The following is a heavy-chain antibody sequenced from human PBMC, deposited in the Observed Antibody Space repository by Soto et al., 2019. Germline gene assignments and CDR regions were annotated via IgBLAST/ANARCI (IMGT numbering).Heavy chain of an antibody. CDR1: GFTFSSYA. J-gene: IGHJ4*02. CDR2: ISYDGSNK. D-gene: IGHD6-6*01. Sequence: QVQLVESGGGVVQPGRSLRLSCAASGFTFSSYAMQWVRQAPGKGLEWVAVISYDGSNKYYADSVKGRFTISRDNSKNTLYLQMNSLRAEDTAVYYCARDPPILVWGQGTLVTVSS. V-gene: IGHV3-30-3*01. CDR3: ARDPPILV.